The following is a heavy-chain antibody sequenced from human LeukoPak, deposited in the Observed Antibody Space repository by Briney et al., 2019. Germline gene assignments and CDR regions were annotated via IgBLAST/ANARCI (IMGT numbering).Heavy chain of an antibody. J-gene: IGHJ5*02. CDR1: GYSISSGYY. D-gene: IGHD2-2*01. Sequence: PETLSLTCAVSGYSISSGYYWGWIRQPPGKGPEWIGSIYHSGSTYYNPSLKSRVTISVDTSKNQFSLKLSSVTAADTAVYYCARHYIVVVPAATFNWFDPWGQGTLVTVSS. V-gene: IGHV4-38-2*01. CDR2: IYHSGST. CDR3: ARHYIVVVPAATFNWFDP.